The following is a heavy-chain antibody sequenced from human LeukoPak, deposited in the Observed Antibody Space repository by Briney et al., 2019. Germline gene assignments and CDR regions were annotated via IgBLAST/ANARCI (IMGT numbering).Heavy chain of an antibody. Sequence: SETLSLTCAVYGGSFSGYYWSWIRQPAGKGLEWIGEINHSGSTNYNPSLKSRVTISADTSKNQFSLKLSSVTAADTAVYYCASLYYYYGMDVWGQGTTVTVSS. J-gene: IGHJ6*02. V-gene: IGHV4-34*01. CDR2: INHSGST. CDR3: ASLYYYYGMDV. CDR1: GGSFSGYY.